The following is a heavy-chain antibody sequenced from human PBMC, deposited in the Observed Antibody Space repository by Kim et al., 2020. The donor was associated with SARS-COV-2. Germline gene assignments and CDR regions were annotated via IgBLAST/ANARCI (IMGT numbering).Heavy chain of an antibody. CDR3: ARDGAGSGYSSGWPYYYYGMDV. Sequence: SETLSLTCTVSGHSISSGYYWGWIRQPPGKGLEWIGSIYHSGSTYYNPSLKSRVTISVDTSKNQFSLKLSSVTAADTAVYYCARDGAGSGYSSGWPYYYYGMDVWGQGTTVTVSS. CDR2: IYHSGST. D-gene: IGHD6-19*01. V-gene: IGHV4-38-2*02. J-gene: IGHJ6*02. CDR1: GHSISSGYY.